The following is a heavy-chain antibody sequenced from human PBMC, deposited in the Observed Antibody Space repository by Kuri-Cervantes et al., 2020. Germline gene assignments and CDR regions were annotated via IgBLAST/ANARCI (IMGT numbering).Heavy chain of an antibody. J-gene: IGHJ3*02. CDR2: ISSSSSTI. CDR3: AKVASGWYRDDAFDI. V-gene: IGHV3-48*04. CDR1: GFTFSSYS. Sequence: GESLKISCAASGFTFSSYSMNWVRQAPGKGLEWVSYISSSSSTIYYADSVKGRFTISRGNAKNSLYLQMNSLRAEDTAFYYCAKVASGWYRDDAFDIWGQGTVVTVSS. D-gene: IGHD6-19*01.